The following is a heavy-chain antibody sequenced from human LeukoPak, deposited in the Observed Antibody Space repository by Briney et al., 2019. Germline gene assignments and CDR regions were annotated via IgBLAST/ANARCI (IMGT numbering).Heavy chain of an antibody. J-gene: IGHJ4*02. V-gene: IGHV3-53*01. Sequence: GGSLRLSCAASGFTVDSNYLSWVRQAPGKGLEWVSTIYTGGNTYYAASVKGRFTISRDFSKNTLYLQMNSLRAEDTAVYYCAREDGDYPFDYWGQGTLVTVSS. CDR3: AREDGDYPFDY. CDR1: GFTVDSNY. CDR2: IYTGGNT. D-gene: IGHD4-17*01.